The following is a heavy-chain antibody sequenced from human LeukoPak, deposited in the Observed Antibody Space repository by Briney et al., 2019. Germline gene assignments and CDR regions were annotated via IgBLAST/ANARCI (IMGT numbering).Heavy chain of an antibody. CDR2: LYPGDSET. CDR1: GYHFTSYW. D-gene: IGHD3-10*01. CDR3: ARTPQPAGYGSGSYPLDY. V-gene: IGHV5-51*01. J-gene: IGHJ4*02. Sequence: GESLQISCKGSGYHFTSYWIGWARPLPGKGLEWMGHLYPGDSETRYSPSFQGQVTISADKSISTAYLQWSSLKASDTAMYSCARTPQPAGYGSGSYPLDYWGQGTLVTVSS.